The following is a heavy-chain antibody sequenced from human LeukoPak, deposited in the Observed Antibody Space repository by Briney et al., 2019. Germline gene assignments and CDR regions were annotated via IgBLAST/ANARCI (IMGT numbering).Heavy chain of an antibody. D-gene: IGHD3-10*01. CDR2: IYHSGST. V-gene: IGHV4-38-2*02. CDR3: VRVGGRWTHFDY. J-gene: IGHJ4*02. CDR1: GSSISSGYY. Sequence: SETLSLTCTVSGSSISSGYYWGWIRQPPGKGLEWIGSIYHSGSTFYNPSLKSRVTISVDTSKNQFSLRLSSMTAADTAVYYCVRVGGRWTHFDYWGQGTLVTVSS.